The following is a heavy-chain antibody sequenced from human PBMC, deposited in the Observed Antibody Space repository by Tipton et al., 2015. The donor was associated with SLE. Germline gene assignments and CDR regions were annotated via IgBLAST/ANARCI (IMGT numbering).Heavy chain of an antibody. CDR3: ARDVVKDLHPFLPADC. D-gene: IGHD2-21*01. CDR2: VSPYNDNT. Sequence: QVQLVQSGAEVKKPGASVKVSCKASGFTFTSYGISWVRQAPGQGLEWMGWVSPYNDNTNYAQRLQDRVTMTTDASTSTAYMELRSLTFDDTAVYYCARDVVKDLHPFLPADCWGQGTLVTVSS. CDR1: GFTFTSYG. V-gene: IGHV1-18*01. J-gene: IGHJ4*02.